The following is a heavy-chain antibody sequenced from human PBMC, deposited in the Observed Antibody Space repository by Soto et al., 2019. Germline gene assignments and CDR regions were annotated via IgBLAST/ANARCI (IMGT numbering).Heavy chain of an antibody. J-gene: IGHJ6*02. D-gene: IGHD2-15*01. V-gene: IGHV1-2*02. CDR1: EYTFTGYY. CDR3: ARGPLGYCSGGSCGVMDV. CDR2: INPNGGGT. Sequence: QVQLVQSGAEVTKPGASVKVSCKTSEYTFTGYYLHWVRQVPGQGLEWMGWINPNGGGTIYAQKFQGRLTMTRDTSITTAYMELSRLRSDDTAFYYCARGPLGYCSGGSCGVMDVWGQGTTVTVSS.